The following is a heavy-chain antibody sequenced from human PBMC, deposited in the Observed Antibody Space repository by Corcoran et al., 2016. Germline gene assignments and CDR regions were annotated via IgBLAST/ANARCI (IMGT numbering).Heavy chain of an antibody. J-gene: IGHJ3*02. CDR2: IKQDGSAK. V-gene: IGHV3-7*01. D-gene: IGHD1-26*01. CDR3: GGQASVGALKGCAFDI. CDR1: GFTFSSYG. Sequence: EVQLVESGGGLVQPGGSLRLSCAASGFTFSSYGMSWVRQAPGKGLEWVANIKQDGSAKYYVDSVKGRFTISRDNAKNSLYLQMNSLRAEDTAVYYCGGQASVGALKGCAFDIWGQWTMVTVSS.